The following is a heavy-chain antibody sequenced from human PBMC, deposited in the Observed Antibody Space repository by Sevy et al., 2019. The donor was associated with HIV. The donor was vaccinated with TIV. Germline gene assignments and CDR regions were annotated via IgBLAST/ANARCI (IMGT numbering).Heavy chain of an antibody. Sequence: ASVKVSCKASGYTFTSYGISWVRQAPGQGLEWMVWISAYNGNTNYSQKLQGRVTMTTDTSTSAAYMELRSLRSDDTAVYYCARYYYDSRGYYSYYYYMDVWGKGTTVTVSS. D-gene: IGHD3-22*01. CDR2: ISAYNGNT. J-gene: IGHJ6*03. CDR3: ARYYYDSRGYYSYYYYMDV. V-gene: IGHV1-18*04. CDR1: GYTFTSYG.